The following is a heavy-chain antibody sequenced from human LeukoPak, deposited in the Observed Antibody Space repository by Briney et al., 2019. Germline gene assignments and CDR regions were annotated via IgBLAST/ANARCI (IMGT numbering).Heavy chain of an antibody. D-gene: IGHD1-26*01. J-gene: IGHJ4*02. CDR3: ARSYPFDY. Sequence: GGSLRLSCAAAGFTFSSYWIHWVRQAPGKGLVWVSRISTEGSSTNYADSVKGRFTISRDNAKNTLYLQMNSLRAEDTAVYYCARSYPFDYWGQGTLVTASS. V-gene: IGHV3-74*01. CDR1: GFTFSSYW. CDR2: ISTEGSST.